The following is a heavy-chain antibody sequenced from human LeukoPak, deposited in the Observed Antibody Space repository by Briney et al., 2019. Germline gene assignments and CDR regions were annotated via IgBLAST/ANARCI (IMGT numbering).Heavy chain of an antibody. V-gene: IGHV3-53*01. Sequence: QPGGSLRLSCAASGFTFNNYGMHWVRQAPGKGLEWVSVIYSGGSTYYADSVKGRFTISRDNSKNTLYLQMNSLRAEDTAVYYCARMPHYYDSSGYGGDWLYWGQGTLVTVSS. CDR1: GFTFNNYG. CDR3: ARMPHYYDSSGYGGDWLY. CDR2: IYSGGST. J-gene: IGHJ4*02. D-gene: IGHD3-22*01.